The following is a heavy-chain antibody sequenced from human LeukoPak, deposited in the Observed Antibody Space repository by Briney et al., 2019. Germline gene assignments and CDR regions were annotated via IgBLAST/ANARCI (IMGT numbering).Heavy chain of an antibody. Sequence: PGGSLRLSCAASGFTFSSYAMSWVRQAPGKGLEWVSAISGSGGSTYYADSVKGRFTISRDNSKNTLYLQMNSLRAEDTAVYYCAKGANQGGGLGYCSSTSCPPDYWGQGTLVTVSS. CDR2: ISGSGGST. CDR1: GFTFSSYA. D-gene: IGHD2-2*01. J-gene: IGHJ4*02. V-gene: IGHV3-23*01. CDR3: AKGANQGGGLGYCSSTSCPPDY.